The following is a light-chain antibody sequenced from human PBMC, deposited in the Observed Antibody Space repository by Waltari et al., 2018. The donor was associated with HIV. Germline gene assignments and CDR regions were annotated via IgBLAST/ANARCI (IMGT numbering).Light chain of an antibody. CDR1: VLPNQY. CDR2: KDS. Sequence: SYELTQPPSVSVSPGQTARITCSGDVLPNQYTFWYQQKSGQAPVLVVYKDSESPAGIPERFSGSSSGTTVTLFIDGVQAEDEADYYCQAADSSGSYFVFGTGTKVTVL. CDR3: QAADSSGSYFV. J-gene: IGLJ1*01. V-gene: IGLV3-25*03.